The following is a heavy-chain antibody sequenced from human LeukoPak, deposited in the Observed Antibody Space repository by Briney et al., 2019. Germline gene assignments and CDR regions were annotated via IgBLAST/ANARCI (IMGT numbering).Heavy chain of an antibody. D-gene: IGHD2-2*02. CDR1: GDSVSSNSAA. CDR3: ARANRFPYTMEYYFDY. V-gene: IGHV6-1*01. J-gene: IGHJ4*02. CDR2: TYYRSKWYN. Sequence: SQTLSLTCAISGDSVSSNSAAWNWIRQSPSRGLEWLGRTYYRSKWYNDYAVSVKSRITINPDTSKNQFSLQLNSVTPEDTAVYYCARANRFPYTMEYYFDYWGQGTLVTVSS.